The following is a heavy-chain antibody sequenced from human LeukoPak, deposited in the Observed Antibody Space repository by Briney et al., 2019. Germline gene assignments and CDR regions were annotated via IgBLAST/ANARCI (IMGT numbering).Heavy chain of an antibody. CDR2: ISGSGGST. CDR1: GFTFDDYA. Sequence: GGSLRLSCAASGFTFDDYAMHWVRQAPGKGLEWVSAISGSGGSTYYADSVKGRFTISRDNSKNTLYLQMNSLRAEDTAVYYCAHLEEAFDIWGQGTMVTVSS. CDR3: AHLEEAFDI. V-gene: IGHV3-23*01. J-gene: IGHJ3*02.